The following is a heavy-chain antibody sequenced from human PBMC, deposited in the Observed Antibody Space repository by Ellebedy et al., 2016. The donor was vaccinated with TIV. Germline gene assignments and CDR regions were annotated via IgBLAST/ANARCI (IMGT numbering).Heavy chain of an antibody. J-gene: IGHJ1*01. V-gene: IGHV4-59*12. CDR2: IYYSGST. D-gene: IGHD6-13*01. Sequence: SETLSLTCTVSDGSINSYYWTWIRQPPGKGLEWIGYIYYSGSTNYNPSLKSRVTISVDTSKNQFSLKLSSVTAADTAVYYCASWGSNWRQYFEHWGQGTLVTVSS. CDR1: DGSINSYY. CDR3: ASWGSNWRQYFEH.